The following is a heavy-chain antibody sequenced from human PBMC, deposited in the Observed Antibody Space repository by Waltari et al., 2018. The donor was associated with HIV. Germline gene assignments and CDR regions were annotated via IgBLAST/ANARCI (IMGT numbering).Heavy chain of an antibody. Sequence: QVQLVQSGAEVKKPGASVKVSCKASGYTFTDYDIHWVRRAPGQCLEWMGGINLKTGGTNYAQTFQGRVSMTRASSINTAFMELYRLRFDDTAIYYCARDGDVGSTDYWGQGTLVTVSS. D-gene: IGHD1-26*01. J-gene: IGHJ4*02. V-gene: IGHV1-2*02. CDR2: INLKTGGT. CDR3: ARDGDVGSTDY. CDR1: GYTFTDYD.